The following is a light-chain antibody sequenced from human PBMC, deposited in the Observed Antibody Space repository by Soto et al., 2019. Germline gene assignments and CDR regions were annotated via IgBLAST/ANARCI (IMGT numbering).Light chain of an antibody. V-gene: IGLV2-14*01. J-gene: IGLJ1*01. CDR3: SLYSTSSTPSYV. CDR2: EFN. CDR1: SFDVDDYNS. Sequence: QSVLTQPASVSGSTGQLITICCTGTSFDVDDYNSVSWYQQPPGKAPKLIIYEFNNRPSGVSNRFSGSNSDNTASLTISGLQAEDEADYYCSLYSTSSTPSYVYGTGTKVTVL.